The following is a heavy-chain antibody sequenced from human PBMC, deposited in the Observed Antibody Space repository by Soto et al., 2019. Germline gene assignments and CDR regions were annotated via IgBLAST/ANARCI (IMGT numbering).Heavy chain of an antibody. J-gene: IGHJ4*01. V-gene: IGHV3-23*01. CDR3: AKEPRRQRAY. CDR2: ISAGGDGT. D-gene: IGHD1-1*01. Sequence: PGGSLSLSCEASGFPFGNYHMSWVRQAPGKGLEWVAGISAGGDGTTYADSVKGRFTISRDNSRNTLYLQMNSLRVEDTAVYYCAKEPRRQRAYWGQGTLVTVSS. CDR1: GFPFGNYH.